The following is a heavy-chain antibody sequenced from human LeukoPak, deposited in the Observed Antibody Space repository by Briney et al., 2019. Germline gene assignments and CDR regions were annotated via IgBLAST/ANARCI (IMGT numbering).Heavy chain of an antibody. Sequence: SETLSLTCTVSGGSINSGGYYWSWIRQHPGKGLEWIGYIYYSGSTYYNPSLKSRVTISVDTSKNQFSLKLSSVTAADTAVYYCARAPDYGGNFDYWGQGTLVTVSS. D-gene: IGHD4-23*01. CDR1: GGSINSGGYY. CDR2: IYYSGST. V-gene: IGHV4-31*03. J-gene: IGHJ4*02. CDR3: ARAPDYGGNFDY.